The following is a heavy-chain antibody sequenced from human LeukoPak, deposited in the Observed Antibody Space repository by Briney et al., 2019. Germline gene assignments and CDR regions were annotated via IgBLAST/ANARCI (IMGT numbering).Heavy chain of an antibody. CDR2: INHSGST. Sequence: SETLSLTCAVYGGSFSGYYWSWIRQPPGKGLEWIGEINHSGSTNYNPSLKSRVTISVDTSKNQFSLKLSSVTAADTAVYYCARLRPGYYGSGSYYKVQGWFDPWGQGTLVTVSS. J-gene: IGHJ5*02. V-gene: IGHV4-34*01. D-gene: IGHD3-10*01. CDR1: GGSFSGYY. CDR3: ARLRPGYYGSGSYYKVQGWFDP.